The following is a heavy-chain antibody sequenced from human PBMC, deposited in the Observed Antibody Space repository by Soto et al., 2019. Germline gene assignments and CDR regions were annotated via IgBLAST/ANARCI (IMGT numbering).Heavy chain of an antibody. V-gene: IGHV4-61*01. CDR1: GDSVNSDNSY. CDR3: ARDGGQGRGVIGHS. CDR2: IYYNGGS. J-gene: IGHJ4*02. Sequence: SETLSLNCTVSGDSVNSDNSYWNWIRQATGKGPEWIGYIYYNGGSNYNPSLKSRVTILSDTSTNQFSLTLTSVTAADTAIYYCARDGGQGRGVIGHSWGRG. D-gene: IGHD3-16*02.